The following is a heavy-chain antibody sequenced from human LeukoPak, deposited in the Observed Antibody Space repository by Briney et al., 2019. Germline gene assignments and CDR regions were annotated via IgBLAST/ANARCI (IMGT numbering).Heavy chain of an antibody. CDR3: ARVSVLRFLEWCFDI. J-gene: IGHJ3*02. CDR1: GGSISSYY. V-gene: IGHV4-4*07. CDR2: IYTSGST. Sequence: SETLSLTCTVSGGSISSYYWSWIRQPAGKGLEWIGRIYTSGSTNYNPSLKSRVTMSVDTSKNQFSLKLSSVTAADTAVYYCARVSVLRFLEWCFDIWGQGTMVTVSS. D-gene: IGHD3-3*01.